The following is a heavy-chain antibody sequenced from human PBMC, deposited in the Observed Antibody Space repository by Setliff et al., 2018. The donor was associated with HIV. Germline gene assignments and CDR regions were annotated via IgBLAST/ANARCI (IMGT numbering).Heavy chain of an antibody. CDR3: ASGKGVRGVIITGGLDV. J-gene: IGHJ6*04. D-gene: IGHD3-10*01. V-gene: IGHV1-8*01. Sequence: ASVKVSCKASGHTFSNYDVIWVRRATGQGLEWMGWMNPNSGDTGYAQKFQGRVIMTRDTSISPAYMELSSLTSADTAVYYCASGKGVRGVIITGGLDVWGKGTTVTVSS. CDR1: GHTFSNYD. CDR2: MNPNSGDT.